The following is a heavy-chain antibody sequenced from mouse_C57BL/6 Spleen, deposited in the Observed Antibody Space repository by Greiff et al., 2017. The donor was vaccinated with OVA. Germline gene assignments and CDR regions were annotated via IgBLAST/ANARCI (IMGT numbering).Heavy chain of an antibody. D-gene: IGHD1-1*01. J-gene: IGHJ1*03. CDR2: ISYDGSN. Sequence: EVKLVESGPGLVKPSQSLSLTCSVTGYSITSGYYWNWIRQFPGNKLEWMGYISYDGSNNYNPSLKNRISITRDTSKNQFFLKLNSVTTEDTATYYCARDYYGSSYTLNWYFDVWGTGTTVTVSS. V-gene: IGHV3-6*01. CDR3: ARDYYGSSYTLNWYFDV. CDR1: GYSITSGYY.